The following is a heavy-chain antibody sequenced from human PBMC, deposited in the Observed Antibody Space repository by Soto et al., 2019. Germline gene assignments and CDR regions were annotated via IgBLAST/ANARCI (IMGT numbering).Heavy chain of an antibody. CDR2: IKQDGSEK. CDR1: GFTFSSYW. CDR3: ASEIWSGHE. D-gene: IGHD3-3*01. V-gene: IGHV3-7*01. J-gene: IGHJ4*02. Sequence: EVQLVESGGGMVQPGGSLRLSCAASGFTFSSYWISWVRQAPGKGLEWVANIKQDGSEKYYVDSVKGRFTISRDNAKNSLYLQMNSLRAEDTAVYYCASEIWSGHEWGQGTLVTVSS.